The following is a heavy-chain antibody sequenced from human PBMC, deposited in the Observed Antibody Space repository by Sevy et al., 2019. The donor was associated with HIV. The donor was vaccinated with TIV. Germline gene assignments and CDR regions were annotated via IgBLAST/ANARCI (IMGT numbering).Heavy chain of an antibody. D-gene: IGHD1-1*01. CDR1: GFSFSRFA. CDR3: TKGVDNGNDVLYAFDI. CDR2: IWYDGSNK. V-gene: IGHV3-33*06. Sequence: GGSLRLSCAASGFSFSRFAMHWVRQAPGKGLEWVAVIWYDGSNKYHADSVKGRFNVSRDNSKNTLYLQMNRLRAEDTAVYYCTKGVDNGNDVLYAFDIWGPGTLVTVSS. J-gene: IGHJ3*02.